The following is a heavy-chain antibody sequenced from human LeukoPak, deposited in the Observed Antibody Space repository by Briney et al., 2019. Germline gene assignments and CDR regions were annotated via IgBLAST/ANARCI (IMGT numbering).Heavy chain of an antibody. D-gene: IGHD5-18*01. J-gene: IGHJ4*02. CDR1: GYTFTSYD. V-gene: IGHV1-2*02. CDR2: MNPNSGGT. CDR3: ATPPRGYSYGYNY. Sequence: ASVKVSCKASGYTFTSYDINWVRQATGQGLEWMGWMNPNSGGTNYAQKFQGRVTMTRDTSISTAYMELSRLRSDDTAVYYCATPPRGYSYGYNYWGQGTLVTVSS.